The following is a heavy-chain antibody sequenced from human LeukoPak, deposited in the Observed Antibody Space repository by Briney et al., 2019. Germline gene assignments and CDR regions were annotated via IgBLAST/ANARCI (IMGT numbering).Heavy chain of an antibody. CDR3: ARGELLWFGELPHAFDI. CDR2: INPSGGGT. CDR1: GYTFTSYY. J-gene: IGHJ3*02. V-gene: IGHV1-46*03. Sequence: ASVKVSCKASGYTFTSYYMHWVRQAPGQGLEWMGIINPSGGGTSYAQKFQGRVTMTRDTSTSTVYMELSSLRSEDTAVYYCARGELLWFGELPHAFDIWGQGTMVTVSS. D-gene: IGHD3-10*01.